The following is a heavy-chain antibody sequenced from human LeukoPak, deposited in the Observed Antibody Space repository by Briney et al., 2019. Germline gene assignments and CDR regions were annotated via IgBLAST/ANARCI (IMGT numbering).Heavy chain of an antibody. D-gene: IGHD6-13*01. J-gene: IGHJ4*02. V-gene: IGHV1-2*02. CDR1: GYTFPSYG. Sequence: ASVKVSCKASGYTFPSYGISWVRQAPGQELEWMGWLSPNSGDTKFAQKFQGRVTMTRDTSISTAYMELSSLRSDDTAVYYCARATDISSWYLAYWGQGTLVTVSS. CDR3: ARATDISSWYLAY. CDR2: LSPNSGDT.